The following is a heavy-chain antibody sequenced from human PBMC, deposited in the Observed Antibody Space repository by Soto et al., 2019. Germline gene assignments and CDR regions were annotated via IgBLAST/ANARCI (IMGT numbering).Heavy chain of an antibody. CDR2: INSNGGST. Sequence: EVQLVESGGGLVQPGGSLRLSCAASGFTFSSYAMHWVRQAPGKGLEYVSAINSNGGSTDYANSAKGRFTISRDNSKNTLCLQMGSLRAEDMAVYYCARGSNGYHFDYWGQGTLVTVSS. CDR3: ARGSNGYHFDY. V-gene: IGHV3-64*01. CDR1: GFTFSSYA. D-gene: IGHD5-12*01. J-gene: IGHJ4*02.